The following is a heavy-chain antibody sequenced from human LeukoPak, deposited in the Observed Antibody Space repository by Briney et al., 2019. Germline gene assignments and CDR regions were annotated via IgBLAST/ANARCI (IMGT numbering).Heavy chain of an antibody. D-gene: IGHD3-10*01. V-gene: IGHV3-7*01. J-gene: IGHJ4*02. CDR2: IKEDGSET. CDR3: ARDRGFFLFDY. CDR1: GFTLGNHW. Sequence: GGSLRLSCAASGFTLGNHWMTWVRQAPGKGLEWLAHIKEDGSETAYVDSVRGRFTISRDNAKNSLYLQMSSLRDEDTAVYYCARDRGFFLFDYWGQGTLVSVSS.